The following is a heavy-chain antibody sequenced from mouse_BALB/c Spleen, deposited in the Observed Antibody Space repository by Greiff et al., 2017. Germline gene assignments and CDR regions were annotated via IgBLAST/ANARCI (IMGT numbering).Heavy chain of an antibody. CDR2: INSNGGST. CDR3: ARDHYGYAMDD. CDR1: GFTFSSYG. Sequence: EVKLVESGGGLVQPGGSLKLSCAASGFTFSSYGMSWVRQTPDKRLELVATINSNGGSTYYPDSVKGRFTISRDNAKNTLYLQMSSLKSEDTAMYYCARDHYGYAMDDWGQGTSVTVSS. J-gene: IGHJ4*01. V-gene: IGHV5-6-3*01. D-gene: IGHD1-1*02.